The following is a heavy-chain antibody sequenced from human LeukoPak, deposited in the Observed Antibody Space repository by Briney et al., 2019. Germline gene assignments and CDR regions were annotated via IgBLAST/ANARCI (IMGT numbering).Heavy chain of an antibody. V-gene: IGHV4-39*07. CDR2: IYYSGSA. J-gene: IGHJ4*02. CDR1: GGSISSSSYY. CDR3: ARGNRVPLGRYSSGWSYFDY. D-gene: IGHD6-19*01. Sequence: SETPSLTCTVSGGSISSSSYYWGWIRQPPGKGLEWIGSIYYSGSAYYNPSLKSRVTISVDTSKNQFSLKLSSVTAADTAVYYCARGNRVPLGRYSSGWSYFDYRGQGTLVTVSS.